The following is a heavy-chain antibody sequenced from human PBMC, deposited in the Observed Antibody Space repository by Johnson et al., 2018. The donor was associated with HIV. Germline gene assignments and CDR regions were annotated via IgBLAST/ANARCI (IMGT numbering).Heavy chain of an antibody. Sequence: VQLVESGGGVLRPGGSLRLSCEVFGFIFDDYGLSWVRQAPGKGLEWVSGINWNGADTTYADSVKGRCTISRDNGKNSLYLQMNGPRAEDTALYYCARRDSGSLSFDIWGQGTIVTVSS. CDR2: INWNGADT. J-gene: IGHJ3*02. CDR1: GFIFDDYG. CDR3: ARRDSGSLSFDI. D-gene: IGHD1-26*01. V-gene: IGHV3-20*04.